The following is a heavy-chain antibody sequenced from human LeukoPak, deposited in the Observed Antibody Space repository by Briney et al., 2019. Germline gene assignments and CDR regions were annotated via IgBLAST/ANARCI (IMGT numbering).Heavy chain of an antibody. CDR3: ARDHHHYYGSGSYVFDY. V-gene: IGHV4-4*02. CDR2: IYHSGST. J-gene: IGHJ4*02. Sequence: SETLSLTCAVSGGSISSSNWWSWVRQPPGKGLEWIGEIYHSGSTNYNPSLKSRVTISVDKSKNQFSLKLSSVTAADTAVYYCARDHHHYYGSGSYVFDYWGQGTLVTVSS. CDR1: GGSISSSNW. D-gene: IGHD3-10*01.